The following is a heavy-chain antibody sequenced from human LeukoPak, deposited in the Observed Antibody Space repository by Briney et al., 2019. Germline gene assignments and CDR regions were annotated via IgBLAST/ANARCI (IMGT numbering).Heavy chain of an antibody. CDR1: GGTFSSYA. CDR2: IIPILGIA. CDR3: ARDDCSSTSCYSNYYYYGIDV. Sequence: GASVKVSCKASGGTFSSYAISWMRQAPGQGLEWMGRIIPILGIANYAQKFQGRVTITADKSTSTAYMELSSLRSEDTAVYYCARDDCSSTSCYSNYYYYGIDVWGQGTTVTVSS. J-gene: IGHJ6*02. V-gene: IGHV1-69*04. D-gene: IGHD2-2*01.